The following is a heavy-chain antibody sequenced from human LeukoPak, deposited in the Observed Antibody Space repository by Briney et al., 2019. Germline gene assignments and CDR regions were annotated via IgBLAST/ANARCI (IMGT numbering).Heavy chain of an antibody. Sequence: GGSLRLSCAASGFTFSSYAMSWVRQAPGKALEWVSAISGSGGSTYYADSVKGRFTISRDNSKNTLYLQMNSLRAEDTAVYYCAKATSSGTYPNFDYWGQGTLVTVSS. CDR2: ISGSGGST. D-gene: IGHD1-26*01. CDR3: AKATSSGTYPNFDY. V-gene: IGHV3-23*01. J-gene: IGHJ4*02. CDR1: GFTFSSYA.